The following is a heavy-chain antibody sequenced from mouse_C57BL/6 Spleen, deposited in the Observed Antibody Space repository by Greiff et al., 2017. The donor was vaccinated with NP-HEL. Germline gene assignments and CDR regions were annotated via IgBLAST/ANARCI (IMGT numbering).Heavy chain of an antibody. V-gene: IGHV1-69*01. CDR1: GYTFTSYW. CDR2: IDPSDSYT. Sequence: QVQLQQPGAELVMPGASVKLSCKASGYTFTSYWMHWVKQRPGQGLEWIGEIDPSDSYTNYNQKFKGKSTLTVDKSSSTAYMQRSSLTSEDSAVYYCARRGYGSSIDYWGQGTTLTVSS. J-gene: IGHJ2*01. CDR3: ARRGYGSSIDY. D-gene: IGHD1-1*01.